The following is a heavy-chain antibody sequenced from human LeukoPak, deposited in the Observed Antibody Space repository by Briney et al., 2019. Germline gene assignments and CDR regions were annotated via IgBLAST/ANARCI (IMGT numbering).Heavy chain of an antibody. CDR2: IYPGDSDT. V-gene: IGHV5-51*01. CDR3: ARREVLDGFDF. J-gene: IGHJ3*01. CDR1: EYAFNTYW. D-gene: IGHD2/OR15-2a*01. Sequence: GESLKISCKGFEYAFNTYWIGWVRQMPGKGLEWMGIIYPGDSDTTYSPSFQGQVTISADESISTAYLQWSSLKASDTAMYYCARREVLDGFDFWGQGTMVTVSS.